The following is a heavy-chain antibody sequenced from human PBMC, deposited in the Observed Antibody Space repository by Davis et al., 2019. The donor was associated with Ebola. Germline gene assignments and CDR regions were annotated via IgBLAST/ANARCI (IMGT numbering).Heavy chain of an antibody. J-gene: IGHJ4*02. V-gene: IGHV3-74*01. CDR1: GLTFTNSW. CDR2: IDNDGGGT. CDR3: ARRGGSGYDGY. Sequence: GESLKISCAVSGLTFTNSWIHWVRQAPGKGLAWVSRIDNDGGGTSYADSVKGRFTISRDNAKNSLYLQMNSLRAEDTAVYYCARRGGSGYDGYWGQGTLVTVSS. D-gene: IGHD5-12*01.